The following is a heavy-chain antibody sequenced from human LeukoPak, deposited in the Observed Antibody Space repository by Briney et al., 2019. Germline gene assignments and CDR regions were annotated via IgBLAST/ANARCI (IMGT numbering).Heavy chain of an antibody. V-gene: IGHV4-4*07. Sequence: PSETLSLTCTVSGGSISSYYWSWIRQPTRKGLEWIGHIYNSGSTNYNPSLKGRVTMSVATSKNQFSLHLSSVTAADTAVYYCARSAFLVTAPGLYYFDYWGQGTLVAVSS. CDR1: GGSISSYY. CDR2: IYNSGST. D-gene: IGHD6-13*01. J-gene: IGHJ4*02. CDR3: ARSAFLVTAPGLYYFDY.